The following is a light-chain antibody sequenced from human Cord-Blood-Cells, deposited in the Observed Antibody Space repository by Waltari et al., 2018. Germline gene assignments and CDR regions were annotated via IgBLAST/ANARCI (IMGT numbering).Light chain of an antibody. CDR1: SLRSYY. CDR2: GKN. J-gene: IGLJ2*01. CDR3: NSRDSSGNHLV. V-gene: IGLV3-19*01. Sequence: SSELTQDPAVSVALGQTVRSTCQGDSLRSYYASWYQQKPEQAPVLVIYGKNNRPSGVPDRFSGSGSGNTASLTITGAQAEDEADYYCNSRDSSGNHLVFGGGTKLTVL.